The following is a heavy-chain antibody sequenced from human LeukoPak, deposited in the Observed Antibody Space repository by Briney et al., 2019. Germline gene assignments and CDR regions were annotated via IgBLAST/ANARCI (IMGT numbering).Heavy chain of an antibody. CDR1: GGSISSGDYY. CDR3: ARDLSYYDILTGYYRRGAFDI. Sequence: SQTLSLTCTVSGGSISSGDYYWSWIRQPPGKGLEWIGYIYYSGSTYYNPSLKSRVTISVDTSKNQFSLKLSSVTAADTAVYYCARDLSYYDILTGYYRRGAFDIWGQGTMVTVPS. D-gene: IGHD3-9*01. V-gene: IGHV4-30-4*01. J-gene: IGHJ3*02. CDR2: IYYSGST.